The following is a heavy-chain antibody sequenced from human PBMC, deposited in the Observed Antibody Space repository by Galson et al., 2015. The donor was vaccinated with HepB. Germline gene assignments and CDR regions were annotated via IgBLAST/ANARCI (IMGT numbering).Heavy chain of an antibody. J-gene: IGHJ4*01. V-gene: IGHV1-18*04. CDR2: IGSDNGET. CDR3: ARAVLGSLYGDFDY. CDR1: GYSFRHHG. Sequence: SVKVSCKASGYSFRHHGIGWVRQAPGQGLEWLGWIGSDNGETKYTEKFQGRVTMTTDISMSTSYMELRSLRSDDTAVYYCARAVLGSLYGDFDYWGQGTLITVSS. D-gene: IGHD2-15*01.